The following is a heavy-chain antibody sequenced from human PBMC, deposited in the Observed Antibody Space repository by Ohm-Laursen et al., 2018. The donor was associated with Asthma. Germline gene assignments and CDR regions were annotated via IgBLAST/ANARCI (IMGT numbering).Heavy chain of an antibody. V-gene: IGHV4-31*03. D-gene: IGHD3-22*01. CDR3: ARDRPVNYYDSSGYWGYYYYGMDV. Sequence: TLSLTCTVSGGSISSGGYYWSWIRQHPGKGLEWIGYIYYSGSTYYNPSLKSRVTISVDTSKNQFSLKLSSVTAADTAVYYCARDRPVNYYDSSGYWGYYYYGMDVWGQGTTVTVSS. CDR2: IYYSGST. CDR1: GGSISSGGYY. J-gene: IGHJ6*02.